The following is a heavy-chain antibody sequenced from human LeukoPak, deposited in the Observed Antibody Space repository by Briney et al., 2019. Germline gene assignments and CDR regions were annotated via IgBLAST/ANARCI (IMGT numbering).Heavy chain of an antibody. CDR1: GFTLSSNY. D-gene: IGHD5-24*01. CDR3: AKEMATMNAFDI. V-gene: IGHV3-66*01. J-gene: IGHJ3*02. Sequence: GGSLTLSCVASGFTLSSNYMSWLRQAPGKGLEWVSVIYSGGTTDYKDSVKDRFIISRDNSKNTLYLQMNSLRAEETAVYYCAKEMATMNAFDIWGQGTMVTVSS. CDR2: IYSGGTT.